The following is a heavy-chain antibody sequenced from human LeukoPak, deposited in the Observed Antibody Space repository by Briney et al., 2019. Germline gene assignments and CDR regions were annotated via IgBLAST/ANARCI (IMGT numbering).Heavy chain of an antibody. J-gene: IGHJ4*02. Sequence: SETLSLTCTVSGGSISSSSYYWGWIRQPPGKGLEWIGSIYYSGSTYYNPSLKSRVTISVDTSKNQFSLKLSSVTAADTAVYYCARQLAIYDFWSGYYDYWGQGTLVTVSP. CDR3: ARQLAIYDFWSGYYDY. D-gene: IGHD3-3*01. CDR2: IYYSGST. V-gene: IGHV4-39*01. CDR1: GGSISSSSYY.